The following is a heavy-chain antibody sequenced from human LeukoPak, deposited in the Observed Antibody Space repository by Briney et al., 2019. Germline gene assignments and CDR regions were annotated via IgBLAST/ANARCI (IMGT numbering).Heavy chain of an antibody. CDR3: ARDPGTTMTPHNWFDP. CDR2: MNPNSGNT. D-gene: IGHD4-11*01. J-gene: IGHJ5*02. V-gene: IGHV1-8*03. CDR1: GYTFTSYD. Sequence: ASVKVSCKASGYTFTSYDINWVRHATGQGLEWMGWMNPNSGNTGYAQKFQGRVTITRNTSISTAYMELSSLRSEDTAVYYCARDPGTTMTPHNWFDPWGQGTLVTVSS.